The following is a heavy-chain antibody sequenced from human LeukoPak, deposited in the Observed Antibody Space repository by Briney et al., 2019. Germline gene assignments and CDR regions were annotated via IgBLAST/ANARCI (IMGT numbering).Heavy chain of an antibody. CDR1: GYPFTSYW. J-gene: IGHJ6*02. D-gene: IGHD5-18*01. CDR2: IDPSESYT. CDR3: AKSYGYQGGYYYYGMDV. Sequence: GEPLKISCKGSGYPFTSYWISWVRQMPGKGLEWMGRIDPSESYTNYSPSLQGHVTISADKSISTAYLQWSSLKASDTAMYYCAKSYGYQGGYYYYGMDVWGQGTTVTVSS. V-gene: IGHV5-10-1*01.